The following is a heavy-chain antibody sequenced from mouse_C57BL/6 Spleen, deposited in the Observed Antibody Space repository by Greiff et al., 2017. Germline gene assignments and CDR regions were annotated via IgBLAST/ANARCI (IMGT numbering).Heavy chain of an antibody. V-gene: IGHV5-9-1*02. CDR2: ISSGGDYI. Sequence: EVMLVESGEGLVKPGGSLKLSCAASGFTFGSYAMPWVRQTPEKRLELVAYISSGGDYIYYADTVKGRFTISRDNARNTLYLQMSSLKSEDTAMYYCTRGGVRYFDYWGQGTTLTVSS. CDR3: TRGGVRYFDY. J-gene: IGHJ2*01. D-gene: IGHD2-14*01. CDR1: GFTFGSYA.